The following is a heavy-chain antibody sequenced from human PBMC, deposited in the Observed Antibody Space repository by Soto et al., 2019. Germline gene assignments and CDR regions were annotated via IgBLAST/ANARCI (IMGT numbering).Heavy chain of an antibody. V-gene: IGHV2-5*02. J-gene: IGHJ5*02. CDR3: AHRRIVGTSNWFDP. D-gene: IGHD2-21*01. Sequence: QITLKESGPTLVKPTQTLTLTCTFSGFSLSTSGVGVGWIRQPPGKALEWLALIYWDDVQPYSPSLKSRLSTAKDTSKHQVVLTMTNMDPVDTATYYCAHRRIVGTSNWFDPWGQGTLVTVSS. CDR2: IYWDDVQ. CDR1: GFSLSTSGVG.